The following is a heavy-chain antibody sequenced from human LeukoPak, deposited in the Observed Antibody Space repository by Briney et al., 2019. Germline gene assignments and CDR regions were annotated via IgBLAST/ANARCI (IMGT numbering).Heavy chain of an antibody. Sequence: GGSLRLSCAASGFTFSSYEMNWVRQAPGKGLEWVSYISSSGSTIYYADSVKGRFTISRDNAKNSLYLQMNSLRAVDTAVYYCARGIDDDARYSSGWYWGQGTLVTVSS. V-gene: IGHV3-48*03. D-gene: IGHD6-19*01. CDR2: ISSSGSTI. CDR1: GFTFSSYE. J-gene: IGHJ4*02. CDR3: ARGIDDDARYSSGWY.